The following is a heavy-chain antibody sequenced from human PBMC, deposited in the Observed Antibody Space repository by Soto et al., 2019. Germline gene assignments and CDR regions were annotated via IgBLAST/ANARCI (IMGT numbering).Heavy chain of an antibody. D-gene: IGHD5-18*01. Sequence: XGTLSLTCTVSGGCISSYYWSLIRQPSGKGLEWIGRIYTSGSTNYNPSLKSRVTMSVDTSKKQFSLKLSSVTAADPAVYYCARGYSYGYSDYWGQGTLVTVSS. J-gene: IGHJ4*02. CDR1: GGCISSYY. V-gene: IGHV4-4*07. CDR2: IYTSGST. CDR3: ARGYSYGYSDY.